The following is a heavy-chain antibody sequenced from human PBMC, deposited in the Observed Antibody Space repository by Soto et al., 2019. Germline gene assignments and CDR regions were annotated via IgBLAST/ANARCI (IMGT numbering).Heavy chain of an antibody. V-gene: IGHV4-59*01. CDR1: GGSISSYS. CDR2: MSYSGST. Sequence: SETLSLTCTVSGGSISSYSWSWIRQPPGKGLEWIGYMSYSGSTKYNPSLNSRVTISVDTSKNQFSLKLNSVTAADTAVYYCARHSYNYDIWTWTTFDIWGQGTMVTVSS. J-gene: IGHJ3*02. CDR3: ARHSYNYDIWTWTTFDI. D-gene: IGHD3-16*01.